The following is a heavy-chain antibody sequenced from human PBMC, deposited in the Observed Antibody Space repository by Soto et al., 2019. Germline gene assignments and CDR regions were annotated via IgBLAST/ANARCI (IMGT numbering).Heavy chain of an antibody. J-gene: IGHJ4*02. CDR2: IYYSGST. Sequence: SETLSLTCTVSGGSISSSSYYWGWIRQPPGKGLEWIGSIYYSGSTYYNPSLKSRVTISVDTSKNQFSLKLSSVTAADTAVYYCASPNLYSYGPGPLRYWGQGTLVTVS. D-gene: IGHD5-18*01. V-gene: IGHV4-39*01. CDR1: GGSISSSSYY. CDR3: ASPNLYSYGPGPLRY.